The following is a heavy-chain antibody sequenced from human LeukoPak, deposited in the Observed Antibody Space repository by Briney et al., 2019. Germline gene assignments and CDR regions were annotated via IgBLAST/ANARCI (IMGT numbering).Heavy chain of an antibody. D-gene: IGHD6-13*01. CDR2: ISWNSGSI. V-gene: IGHV3-9*01. Sequence: GGSLRLSCAASGFTVRNYWMTWVRQAPGKGLEWVSGISWNSGSIGYADSVKGRFTISRDNAKNSLYLQMNSLRAEDTALYYCAKDMAPGIAPSWYFDLWGRGTLVTVSS. CDR1: GFTVRNYW. CDR3: AKDMAPGIAPSWYFDL. J-gene: IGHJ2*01.